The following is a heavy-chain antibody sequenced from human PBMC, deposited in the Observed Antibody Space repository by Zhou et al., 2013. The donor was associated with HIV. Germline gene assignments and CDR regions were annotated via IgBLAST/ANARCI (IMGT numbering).Heavy chain of an antibody. Sequence: QVQLVQSGVEAKKPGDSVNVSCKASGYGFISYGIIWVRQAPGQGLEWIGMINPSGGSTLFAQTFQGRVTLTADTSTNTVYMDLAGLRSADTALYYCARDFVGSFDYWGQGTLVTVSS. V-gene: IGHV1-46*01. D-gene: IGHD2-15*01. J-gene: IGHJ4*02. CDR2: INPSGGST. CDR1: GYGFISYG. CDR3: ARDFVGSFDY.